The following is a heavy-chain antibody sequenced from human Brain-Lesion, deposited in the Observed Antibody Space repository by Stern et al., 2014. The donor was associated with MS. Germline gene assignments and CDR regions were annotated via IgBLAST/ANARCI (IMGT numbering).Heavy chain of an antibody. V-gene: IGHV3-7*01. CDR3: AREDFYPNSYGSGMRYYYYGMDV. D-gene: IGHD3-10*01. CDR2: IKQDGSEE. Sequence: EVQLVESGGGLVQPGGSLRLSCAASGFTFSSYWMSWVRQAPGKGLEWVAKIKQDGSEEYYVDSVKGRFTISRDNAKNSLYLQMNSLRAEDTAVFYCAREDFYPNSYGSGMRYYYYGMDVWGQGTTVTVSS. CDR1: GFTFSSYW. J-gene: IGHJ6*02.